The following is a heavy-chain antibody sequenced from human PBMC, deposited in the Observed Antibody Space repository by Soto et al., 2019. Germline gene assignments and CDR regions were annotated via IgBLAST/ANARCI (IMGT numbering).Heavy chain of an antibody. J-gene: IGHJ5*02. CDR2: INHSGST. Sequence: TSETLSLTCAVYGGSFSGYYWSWIRQPPGKGLEWIGEINHSGSTNYNPSLKSRVTISVDTSKNQFSLKLSSVTAADTAVYYCAREYSSGWYGSWFDPWGQGTLVTVSS. V-gene: IGHV4-34*01. CDR3: AREYSSGWYGSWFDP. CDR1: GGSFSGYY. D-gene: IGHD6-19*01.